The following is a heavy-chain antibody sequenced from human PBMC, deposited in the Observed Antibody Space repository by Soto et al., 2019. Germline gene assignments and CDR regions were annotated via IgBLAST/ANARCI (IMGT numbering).Heavy chain of an antibody. CDR1: GLTFSNYA. J-gene: IGHJ4*02. V-gene: IGHV3-23*01. CDR2: MSGSSSTT. D-gene: IGHD1-7*01. CDR3: AKNQERELPRVIDF. Sequence: EVRLLDSGGGLVKPGGSLRLSCATSGLTFSNYAMSWVRQAPGGGLEWVSSMSGSSSTTYYEDSVKGRFTNSRDRSKNTLYLQLSSLRAEDTALYYCAKNQERELPRVIDFLGQGTLVTVSS.